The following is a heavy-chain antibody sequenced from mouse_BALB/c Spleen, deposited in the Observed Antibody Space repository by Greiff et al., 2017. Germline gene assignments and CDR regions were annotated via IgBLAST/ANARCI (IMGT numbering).Heavy chain of an antibody. CDR3: ARYSFNYAMDY. CDR1: GFTFSSFG. V-gene: IGHV5-17*02. Sequence: EVMLVESGGGLVQPGGSRKLSCAASGFTFSSFGMHWVRQAPEKGLEWVAYISSGSSTIYYADTVKGRFTISRDNPKNTLFLQMTSLRSEDTAMYYCARYSFNYAMDYWGQGTSVTVSS. J-gene: IGHJ4*01. CDR2: ISSGSSTI.